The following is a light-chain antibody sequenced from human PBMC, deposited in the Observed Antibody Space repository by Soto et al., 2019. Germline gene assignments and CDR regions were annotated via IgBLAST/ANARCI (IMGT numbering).Light chain of an antibody. CDR3: QQYNSYSWT. V-gene: IGKV1-5*01. CDR1: QSISSW. CDR2: DAS. Sequence: DIQMTQSPSTLPASVEDRVTITCRASQSISSWLAWYQQKPGKAPKLLIYDASSLQSGVPSRFSGSGSGTEFTLTITSLQPDDFATYYCQQYNSYSWTFGQGTKVDIK. J-gene: IGKJ1*01.